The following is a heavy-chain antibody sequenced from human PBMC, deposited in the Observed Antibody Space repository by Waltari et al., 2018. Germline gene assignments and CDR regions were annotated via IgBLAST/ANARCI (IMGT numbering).Heavy chain of an antibody. CDR2: IYHSGST. V-gene: IGHV4-38-2*01. Sequence: QVQLQESGPGLVKPSETLSLTCAVSGYSISSGYYWGWIRQPPGKGLEWIGSIYHSGSTYYNPSLKSRVTISVDTSKNQFSRKLSSVTAADTAVYYCATLGLSGWYQGGIWGQGTLVTVSS. D-gene: IGHD6-19*01. CDR1: GYSISSGYY. CDR3: ATLGLSGWYQGGI. J-gene: IGHJ4*02.